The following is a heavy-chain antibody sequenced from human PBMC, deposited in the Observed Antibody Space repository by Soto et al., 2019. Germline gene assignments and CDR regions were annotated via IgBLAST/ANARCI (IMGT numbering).Heavy chain of an antibody. CDR1: GYTFTSYD. CDR3: ARTDYDFWSGYYSFDY. J-gene: IGHJ4*02. D-gene: IGHD3-3*01. V-gene: IGHV1-8*01. Sequence: SVKVSCKASGYTFTSYDINWVRQATGQGLEWMGWMNPNSGNTGYAQKFQGRVTMTRNTSISTAYMELSSLRSEDTAVYYCARTDYDFWSGYYSFDYWGQGNMVTVS. CDR2: MNPNSGNT.